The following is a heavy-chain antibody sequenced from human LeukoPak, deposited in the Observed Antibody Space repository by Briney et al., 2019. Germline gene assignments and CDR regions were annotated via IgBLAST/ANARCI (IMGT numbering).Heavy chain of an antibody. V-gene: IGHV3-23*01. CDR3: AKRRSGSSGWFPFDS. D-gene: IGHD6-19*01. J-gene: IGHJ4*02. Sequence: GGSLRLSCVASGFTFSAYVMAWVRQAPGKGLEWVSGISGSGVSAYYGDSVKGRFTISRDNPKDTVYLQMDSLRAEDTAVYYCAKRRSGSSGWFPFDSWGQGTLVTVSS. CDR2: ISGSGVSA. CDR1: GFTFSAYV.